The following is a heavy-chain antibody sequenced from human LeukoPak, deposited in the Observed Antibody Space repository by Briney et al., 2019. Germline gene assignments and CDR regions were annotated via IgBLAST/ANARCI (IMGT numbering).Heavy chain of an antibody. Sequence: GGSLRLSCAASGFTFSSYSMNCVPQAPGKGLEWVSDISSSSSTIYYADSVKGRFTISRDNAKNSLYLEMNSLRAEDTAVYYCAKDKFSPFDYWGQGTLVTVSS. J-gene: IGHJ4*02. V-gene: IGHV3-48*01. CDR1: GFTFSSYS. CDR3: AKDKFSPFDY. CDR2: ISSSSSTI.